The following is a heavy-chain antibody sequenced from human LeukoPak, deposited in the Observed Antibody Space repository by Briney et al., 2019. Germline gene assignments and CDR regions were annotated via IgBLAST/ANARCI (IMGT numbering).Heavy chain of an antibody. CDR1: GFTFSSYS. CDR3: ARELVERLSL. V-gene: IGHV3-48*01. D-gene: IGHD1-1*01. CDR2: ISSSSGTI. Sequence: QPGGALLLYCVCSGFTFSSYSMDWVRPGPGKGLEGISYISSSSGTIYYADSVRGRFTIYKDKAKNSVFLQMNSLRADDTGVYYCARELVERLSLWGQGTLVSVPS. J-gene: IGHJ4*02.